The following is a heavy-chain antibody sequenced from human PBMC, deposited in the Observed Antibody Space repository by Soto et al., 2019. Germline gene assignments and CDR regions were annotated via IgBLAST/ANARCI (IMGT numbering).Heavy chain of an antibody. CDR3: ARVHSNHYYGMDV. CDR1: GYTFTGYY. CDR2: INPNSGGT. Sequence: QVQLVQSGAEVKKPGASVKVTCKASGYTFTGYYMHWVRQAPGQGLEWMGWINPNSGGTNYAQKVQGRVTMTRDTSISTAYMELSRLRSDDTAVYYCARVHSNHYYGMDVWGQGTTVTVSS. J-gene: IGHJ6*02. D-gene: IGHD4-4*01. V-gene: IGHV1-2*02.